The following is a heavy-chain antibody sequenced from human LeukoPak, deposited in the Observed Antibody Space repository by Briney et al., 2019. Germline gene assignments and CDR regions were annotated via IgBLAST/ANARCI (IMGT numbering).Heavy chain of an antibody. D-gene: IGHD3-22*01. J-gene: IGHJ4*02. CDR2: ISSSGSSI. CDR1: GFTFSSYE. V-gene: IGHV3-48*03. CDR3: ARDPDDGSGYPHPYFDY. Sequence: GGSLRLSCAASGFTFSSYEMNWVRQAPRKGLEWVSYISSSGSSIYYADSVKGRFTISRDNDKNSLYLQMNSLRAEDTAVYYCARDPDDGSGYPHPYFDYWGQGTLVTVSS.